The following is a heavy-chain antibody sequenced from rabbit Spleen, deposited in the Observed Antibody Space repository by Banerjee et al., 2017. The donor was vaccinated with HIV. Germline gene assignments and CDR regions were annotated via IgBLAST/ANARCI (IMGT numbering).Heavy chain of an antibody. CDR2: IDPIFSTT. Sequence: QQQLEESGGGLVQPEGSLTLTCTASGFDLIVYYYMCWVRQAPGKGLEWIGYIDPIFSTTHYASWVNGRFTISRDIDQNTLYLQLNSLTAADTATYFCVRDQARMLDLWGPGTLVTVS. J-gene: IGHJ4*01. CDR3: VRDQARMLDL. V-gene: IGHV1S43*01. CDR1: GFDLIVYYY. D-gene: IGHD6-1*01.